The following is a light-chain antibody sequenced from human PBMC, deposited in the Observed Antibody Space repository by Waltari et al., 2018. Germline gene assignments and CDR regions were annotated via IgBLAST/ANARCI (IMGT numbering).Light chain of an antibody. V-gene: IGKV1-33*01. CDR3: QQYDSLPST. CDR2: DVS. CDR1: QDISNF. J-gene: IGKJ4*01. Sequence: DIQLTQSPSSLSASVGDRVTITCQASQDISNFLNWYQQKPGKAPKALIYDVSQLETGVPARFGGSGSGTEFTLIINSLQPEDIGTYYCQQYDSLPSTFGGGTKVEIQ.